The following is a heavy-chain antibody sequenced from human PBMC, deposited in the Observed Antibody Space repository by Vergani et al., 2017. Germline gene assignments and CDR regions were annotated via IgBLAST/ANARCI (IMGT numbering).Heavy chain of an antibody. Sequence: QVQMQESGPGLVKTSETLSLTCSASGAPISYWCWSWLRQPAGKGLEWIGRLCPSGSTNYKPSLKSRVTMSIDTYKTQFSKKLPSVTAADAAVYYCATGAGPFDVWGQGTLVTVAS. D-gene: IGHD7-27*01. V-gene: IGHV4-4*07. CDR2: LCPSGST. CDR3: ATGAGPFDV. J-gene: IGHJ4*02. CDR1: GAPISYWC.